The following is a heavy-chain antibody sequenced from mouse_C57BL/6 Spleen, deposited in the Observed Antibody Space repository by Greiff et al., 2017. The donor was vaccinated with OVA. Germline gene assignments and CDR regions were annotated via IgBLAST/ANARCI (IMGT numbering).Heavy chain of an antibody. D-gene: IGHD1-1*01. CDR2: ISYDGSN. CDR3: AREGITTVDWYFDV. V-gene: IGHV3-6*01. Sequence: EVKLMESGPGLVKPSQSLSLTCSVTGYSITSGYYWNWIRQFPGNKLEWMGYISYDGSNNYNPSLKNRISITRDTSKNQFFLKLNSVTTEDTATYYCAREGITTVDWYFDVWGTGTTVTVSS. J-gene: IGHJ1*03. CDR1: GYSITSGYY.